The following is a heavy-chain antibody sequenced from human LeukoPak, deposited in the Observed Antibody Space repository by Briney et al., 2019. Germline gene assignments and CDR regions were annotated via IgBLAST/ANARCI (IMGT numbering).Heavy chain of an antibody. Sequence: GGSLRLSCAASGFTVSRNYMTGVRQAPGKGPEWVSLIYSGGGTQYADSVKGRFTISRDYSKNTLYLQMNSLRAEDTAVYYCAKGLLGYFDYWGQGTLVTVSS. V-gene: IGHV3-66*01. CDR3: AKGLLGYFDY. CDR1: GFTVSRNY. CDR2: IYSGGGT. J-gene: IGHJ4*02.